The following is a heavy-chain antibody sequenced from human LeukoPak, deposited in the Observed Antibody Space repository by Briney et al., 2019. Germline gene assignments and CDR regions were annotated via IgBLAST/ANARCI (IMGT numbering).Heavy chain of an antibody. CDR1: GGSFSGYY. D-gene: IGHD4-17*01. CDR3: ARGGFDYGDYGETYWYFDL. J-gene: IGHJ2*01. V-gene: IGHV4-34*01. Sequence: SETLSLTCTVYGGSFSGYYWSWIRQPPGKGLGLIGEINHSGSTNYNPSLKSRVTISVDTSKNQFSLKLSSVTAADTAVYYCARGGFDYGDYGETYWYFDLWGRGTLVTVSS. CDR2: INHSGST.